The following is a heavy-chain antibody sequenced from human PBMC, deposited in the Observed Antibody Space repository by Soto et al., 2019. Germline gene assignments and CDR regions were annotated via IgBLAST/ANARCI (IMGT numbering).Heavy chain of an antibody. Sequence: QVQLVQSGAEVKKPGASVKVSCKASGYTFTSYGISWVRQAPGQGLEWMGWISAYNGNTNYAQKLQGRVTMTTDTSTSTAYMELRSLRSDDTAVYYCARDPGYSYRYGYNPYYFDYWGQGTLVTVSS. CDR2: ISAYNGNT. D-gene: IGHD5-18*01. J-gene: IGHJ4*02. CDR1: GYTFTSYG. CDR3: ARDPGYSYRYGYNPYYFDY. V-gene: IGHV1-18*01.